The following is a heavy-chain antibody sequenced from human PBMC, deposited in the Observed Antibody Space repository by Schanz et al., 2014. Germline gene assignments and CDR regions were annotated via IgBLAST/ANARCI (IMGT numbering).Heavy chain of an antibody. CDR2: INGYNGHT. Sequence: QVQLVQSGAEVKKPGSSVKVSCTASGGTFSSYTISWIRQAPGQGLEWMGRINGYNGHTLYAQKFQGRVTFTADKSTSTAYMELSSLRYEDTALYYCARGTMPGTFDIWGQGTMVTVSS. CDR1: GGTFSSYT. CDR3: ARGTMPGTFDI. D-gene: IGHD2-2*01. J-gene: IGHJ3*02. V-gene: IGHV1-69*02.